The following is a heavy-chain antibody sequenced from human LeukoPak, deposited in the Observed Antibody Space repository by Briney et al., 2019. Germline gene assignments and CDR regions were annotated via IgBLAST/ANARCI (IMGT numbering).Heavy chain of an antibody. J-gene: IGHJ4*02. CDR2: ISDSGAIT. CDR3: APDLRGSAWSLDY. V-gene: IGHV3-23*01. CDR1: GFIFSSYA. Sequence: GGSLRLSCAASGFIFSSYAMSWVRQAPGKGLEWVSFISDSGAITSYAGSVKGRFTMSRDNSKNTMSLQMNRLRTEDTAVYYCAPDLRGSAWSLDYWGQGTLVTVSS. D-gene: IGHD6-13*01.